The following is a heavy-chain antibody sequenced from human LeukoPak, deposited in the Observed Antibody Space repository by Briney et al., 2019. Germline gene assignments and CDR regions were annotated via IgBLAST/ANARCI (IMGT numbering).Heavy chain of an antibody. CDR2: IYYSGST. CDR3: AKLRFLEWHPGGRGFYYYMDV. V-gene: IGHV4-59*11. D-gene: IGHD3-3*01. J-gene: IGHJ6*03. Sequence: PSETLSLTCTVSGGSISSHYWSWIRQPPGKGLEWIGYIYYSGSTNYNPSLRSRVTISVDTSKNQFSLKLSSVTAADTAVYYCAKLRFLEWHPGGRGFYYYMDVWGKGTTVTVSS. CDR1: GGSISSHY.